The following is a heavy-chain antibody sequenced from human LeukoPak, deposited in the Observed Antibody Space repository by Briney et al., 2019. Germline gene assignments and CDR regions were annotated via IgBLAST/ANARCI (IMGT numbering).Heavy chain of an antibody. CDR2: ISTGGSR. D-gene: IGHD3-10*01. J-gene: IGHJ4*02. Sequence: XMNWVRQAPGKGLEWVSGISTGGSRYYSESVKGRFSISRENSKNTLYLQMTSLGVEDTAVYYCAKVLSRQYGSGSYPFDYWGQGTLVTVSS. V-gene: IGHV3-23*01. CDR3: AKVLSRQYGSGSYPFDY. CDR1: X.